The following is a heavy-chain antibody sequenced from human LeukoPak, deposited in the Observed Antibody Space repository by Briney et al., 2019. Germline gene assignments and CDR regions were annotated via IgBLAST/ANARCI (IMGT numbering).Heavy chain of an antibody. CDR3: ARDRSHGY. Sequence: GASVKVSCKASGYSFNDYYLHWVRQAPGQGLEWMGWINTNTGNPTYAQGFTGRFVFSLDTSVSTAYLQISSLKAEDTAVYYCARDRSHGYWGQGTLVTVSS. CDR2: INTNTGNP. CDR1: GYSFNDYY. V-gene: IGHV7-4-1*02. J-gene: IGHJ4*02.